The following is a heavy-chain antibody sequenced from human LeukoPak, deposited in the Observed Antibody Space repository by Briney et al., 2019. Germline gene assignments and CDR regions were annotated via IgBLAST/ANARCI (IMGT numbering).Heavy chain of an antibody. CDR2: IYTSGST. V-gene: IGHV4-38-2*02. Sequence: PSETLSLTCTVSGYSISSGYYWGWIRQPPGKGLEWIGRIYTSGSTNYNPSLKSRVTMSVDTSKNQFSLKLSPVTAADTAVYYCAGRNYYDSSGYLAYWGQGTLVTVSS. CDR1: GYSISSGYY. J-gene: IGHJ4*02. D-gene: IGHD3-22*01. CDR3: AGRNYYDSSGYLAY.